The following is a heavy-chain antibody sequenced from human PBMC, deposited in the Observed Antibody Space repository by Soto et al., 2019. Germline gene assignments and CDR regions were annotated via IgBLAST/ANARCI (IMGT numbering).Heavy chain of an antibody. CDR3: ARHLEYCSGGRCYAVYDY. V-gene: IGHV3-7*01. D-gene: IGHD2-15*01. CDR1: GFAISTSW. CDR2: IKQDGSDK. J-gene: IGHJ4*02. Sequence: GSLRLSCAASGFAISTSWMSWVRQAPGRGLEWVANIKQDGSDKSYVDSVKGRFTLSRDNAKNSLYLQMNSLRAEDTAVYYCARHLEYCSGGRCYAVYDYWGQGTLVTVSS.